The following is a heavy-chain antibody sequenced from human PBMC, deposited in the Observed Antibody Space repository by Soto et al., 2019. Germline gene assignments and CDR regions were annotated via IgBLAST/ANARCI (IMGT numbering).Heavy chain of an antibody. V-gene: IGHV4-59*06. D-gene: IGHD1-26*01. J-gene: IGHJ3*02. CDR2: IYYSGST. Sequence: PSETLSLTCTVSGDSSRSYYRSWIRQPPGKGLEWIGYIYYSGSTYYNPSLKSRVTISVDTSKNQFSLKLSSVTAADTAVYYCASFGIVGATTHAFDIWGQGTMVTVSS. CDR1: GDSSRSYY. CDR3: ASFGIVGATTHAFDI.